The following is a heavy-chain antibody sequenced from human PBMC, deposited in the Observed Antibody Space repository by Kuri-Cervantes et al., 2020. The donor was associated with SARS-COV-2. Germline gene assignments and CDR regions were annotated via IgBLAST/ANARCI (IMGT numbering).Heavy chain of an antibody. V-gene: IGHV1-18*01. CDR1: GYTFTSYG. CDR3: AGGDFWSRRFDY. D-gene: IGHD3-3*01. CDR2: ISANYGNT. J-gene: IGHJ4*02. Sequence: ASVKDSCKASGYTFTSYGISWMRQAPGQGLEWMGRISANYGNTNYAQKPQGRVTMTTDTYTSTAYMELRGLRSDETAVYYCAGGDFWSRRFDYWGQGTLVTVSS.